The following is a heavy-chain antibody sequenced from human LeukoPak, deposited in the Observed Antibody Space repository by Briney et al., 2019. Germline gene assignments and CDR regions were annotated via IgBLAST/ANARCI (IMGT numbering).Heavy chain of an antibody. V-gene: IGHV3-23*01. J-gene: IGHJ4*02. Sequence: TRGSLRLSCAASGFTFSSYAMSWVRQAPGKGLEWVSAISGSAGSIYYAGSVKGRFTISRDNSKNTLYVQMNSLRAEDTAVYYCAKETRESSGWDFDDWGQGTLVTVSS. CDR3: AKETRESSGWDFDD. CDR1: GFTFSSYA. CDR2: ISGSAGSI. D-gene: IGHD6-19*01.